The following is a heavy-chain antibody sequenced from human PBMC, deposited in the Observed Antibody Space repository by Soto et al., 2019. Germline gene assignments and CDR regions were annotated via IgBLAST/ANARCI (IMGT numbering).Heavy chain of an antibody. CDR3: VREEGTGSDCHYHGMDV. Sequence: VQLVQSGAEVKKPGASVKVSCKASGNTFISYYIHWVRQAPGQGLEWMGIINPSDGRTTYAQMFQGSVTMTRDTSTSTVFMELSSLRPEDTAVFYCVREEGTGSDCHYHGMDVWGQGTTVTVSS. CDR2: INPSDGRT. CDR1: GNTFISYY. D-gene: IGHD2-2*01. J-gene: IGHJ6*02. V-gene: IGHV1-46*01.